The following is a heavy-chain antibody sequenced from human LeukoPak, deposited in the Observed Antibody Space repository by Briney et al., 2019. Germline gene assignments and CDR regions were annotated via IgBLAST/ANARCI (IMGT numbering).Heavy chain of an antibody. J-gene: IGHJ4*02. Sequence: PGGSLRLSCAASGFTFRTYAMSWVRQAPGKGLEWVSAISGSGGSTYYADSVKGRFTISRDNSKNTLYLQMNSLRAEDTAVYYCAKGWFRELTQRWGQGTLVTVSS. CDR1: GFTFRTYA. CDR2: ISGSGGST. CDR3: AKGWFRELTQR. D-gene: IGHD3-10*01. V-gene: IGHV3-23*01.